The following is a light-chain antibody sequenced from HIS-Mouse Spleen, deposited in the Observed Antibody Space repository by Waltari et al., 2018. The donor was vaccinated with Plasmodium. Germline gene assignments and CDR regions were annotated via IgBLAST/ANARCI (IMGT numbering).Light chain of an antibody. V-gene: IGLV3-1*01. CDR3: QAWDSSTVV. CDR2: QDS. CDR1: KLGYKY. J-gene: IGLJ2*01. Sequence: SYELTPPPSVSVSPGQTASITCSGDKLGYKYACWYQQKPGQSPVLVIYQDSKRTPGIPGRFSGSNSGNTATLTISGTQAMDEADYYCQAWDSSTVVFGGGTKLTVL.